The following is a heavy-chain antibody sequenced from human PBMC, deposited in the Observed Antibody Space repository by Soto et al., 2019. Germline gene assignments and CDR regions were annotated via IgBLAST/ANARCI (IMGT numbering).Heavy chain of an antibody. J-gene: IGHJ4*02. Sequence: SETLSLTCAVSGGSISSSNLWCCVRQPPGKVVDWIGEIYHSGSTNYNPSLKSRVTISVDKSKNQSSLQLSSVTATDTGVYYCASLSIAVAGRSDFDSWGQGTLVTVSS. CDR2: IYHSGST. D-gene: IGHD6-19*01. V-gene: IGHV4-4*02. CDR3: ASLSIAVAGRSDFDS. CDR1: GGSISSSNL.